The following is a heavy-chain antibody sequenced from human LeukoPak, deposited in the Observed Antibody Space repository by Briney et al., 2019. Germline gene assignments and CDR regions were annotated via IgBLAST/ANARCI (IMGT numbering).Heavy chain of an antibody. CDR1: GFTFDDYG. V-gene: IGHV3-20*04. D-gene: IGHD6-6*01. J-gene: IGHJ4*02. CDR2: INWNGGST. Sequence: RSGGSLRLSCAASGFTFDDYGMSWVRHAPGKGLEWVSGINWNGGSTGYADSVKGRFTISRDNAKNSLYLQMNSLRAEDTALYYCARFREYSSSSHRNYYFDYWGQGTLVTVSS. CDR3: ARFREYSSSSHRNYYFDY.